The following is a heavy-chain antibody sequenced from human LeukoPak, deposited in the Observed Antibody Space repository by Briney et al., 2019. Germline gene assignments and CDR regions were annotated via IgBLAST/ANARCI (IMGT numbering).Heavy chain of an antibody. CDR1: GFTFSSYS. Sequence: GGSLRLSCAASGFTFSSYSMNWVRQAPGKGLEWVSHINSDGSTTNYADSVKGRFTISRDNAKNTLYLQMNSLRAEDTAVYYCVGSLGGKSGYWGQGTLVTISS. CDR2: INSDGSTT. V-gene: IGHV3-74*01. J-gene: IGHJ4*02. CDR3: VGSLGGKSGY. D-gene: IGHD4-23*01.